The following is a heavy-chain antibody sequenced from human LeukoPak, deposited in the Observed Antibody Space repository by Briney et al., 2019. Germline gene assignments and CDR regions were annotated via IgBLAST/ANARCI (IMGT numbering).Heavy chain of an antibody. J-gene: IGHJ4*02. CDR1: GFTFSSYA. CDR3: AKDIGGYYGSGSYPDY. D-gene: IGHD3-10*01. Sequence: SGGSLRLSCAASGFTFSSYAMHWVSHAPGKGLEWVSGISWNSGSIGYADSVKGRFTISRDNAKNSLYLQMNSLRAEDTALYYCAKDIGGYYGSGSYPDYWGQGTLVTVSS. CDR2: ISWNSGSI. V-gene: IGHV3-9*01.